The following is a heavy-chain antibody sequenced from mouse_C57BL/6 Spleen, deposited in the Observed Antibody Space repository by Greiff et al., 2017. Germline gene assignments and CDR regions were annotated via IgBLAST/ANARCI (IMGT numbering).Heavy chain of an antibody. CDR1: GFTFSDYG. J-gene: IGHJ4*01. Sequence: EVMLVESGGGLVQPGGSLKLSCAASGFTFSDYGMAWVRQAPRKGPEWVAFISNLAYSIYYADTVTGRFTISRENAKNTLYLEMSSLRSEDTAMYYCARRDCGNFYYAMDYWGQGTSVTVSS. V-gene: IGHV5-15*01. D-gene: IGHD2-1*01. CDR2: ISNLAYSI. CDR3: ARRDCGNFYYAMDY.